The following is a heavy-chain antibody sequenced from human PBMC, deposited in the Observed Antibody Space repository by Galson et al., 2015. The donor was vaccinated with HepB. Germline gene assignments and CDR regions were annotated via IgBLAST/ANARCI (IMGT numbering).Heavy chain of an antibody. J-gene: IGHJ4*02. CDR3: ARSGGREVDY. CDR2: IYYSGST. CDR1: GGSISSYY. Sequence: LSLTCTVSGGSISSYYWSWIRQPPGKGLEWIGYIYYSGSTNYNPSLKSRVTISVDTSKNQFSLKLSSVTAADTAVYYCARSGGREVDYWGQGTLVTVSS. V-gene: IGHV4-59*01. D-gene: IGHD5-12*01.